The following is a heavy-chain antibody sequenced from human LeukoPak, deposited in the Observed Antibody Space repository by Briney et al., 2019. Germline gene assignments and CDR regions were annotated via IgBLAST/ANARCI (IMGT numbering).Heavy chain of an antibody. Sequence: GASVKVSCKASGYTFTSYGISWVRQAPGQGLEWMGWISAYNGNTNYAQKLQGRVTMTTDTSTSTAYMELRSLRSDDTAVYYCARETGTMIVYGASYPWGQGTLVTVSS. D-gene: IGHD3-22*01. V-gene: IGHV1-18*01. CDR1: GYTFTSYG. CDR3: ARETGTMIVYGASYP. CDR2: ISAYNGNT. J-gene: IGHJ5*02.